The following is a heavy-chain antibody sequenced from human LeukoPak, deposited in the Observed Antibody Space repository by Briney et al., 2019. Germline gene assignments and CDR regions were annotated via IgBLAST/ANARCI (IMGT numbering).Heavy chain of an antibody. J-gene: IGHJ6*02. D-gene: IGHD1-26*01. CDR1: GFSFSTYG. V-gene: IGHV4-39*01. Sequence: GSLRLSCVASGFSFSTYGMTWVRQAPGKGLEWIGSIYYSGSTYYNPSLKSRVTISVDTSKNQFSLKLSSVTAADTAVYYCARRGVGATLNYYYGMDVWGQGTTVTVSS. CDR3: ARRGVGATLNYYYGMDV. CDR2: IYYSGST.